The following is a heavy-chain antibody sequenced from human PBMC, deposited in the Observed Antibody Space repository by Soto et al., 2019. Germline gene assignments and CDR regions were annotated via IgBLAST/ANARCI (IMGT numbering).Heavy chain of an antibody. J-gene: IGHJ6*02. V-gene: IGHV4-59*01. CDR1: GDSISSYC. CDR3: ARSDRQGGGSVTTINTYYYDGMDV. Sequence: SETLSLTCTVSGDSISSYCWSWIRQPPGKGLEWIGYIYYSGSTNYNPSLKSRVTISVDTSKNQFSLKLSSVTAADTAVYYCARSDRQGGGSVTTINTYYYDGMDVWGPGTTMTVS. D-gene: IGHD4-17*01. CDR2: IYYSGST.